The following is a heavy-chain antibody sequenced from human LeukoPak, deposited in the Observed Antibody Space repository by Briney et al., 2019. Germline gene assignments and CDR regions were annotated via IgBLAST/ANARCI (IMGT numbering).Heavy chain of an antibody. CDR1: VFLFRLYV. Sequence: GGPLTLLCGPSVFLFRLYVMLCLPEARGEALVGVSNNTSCGGTYYADSVKGRFTISIDNYKNKLHLQMNSLTAEDTAIYYCVYSSSWFYFDYWGQGTLVTVSS. D-gene: IGHD6-13*01. J-gene: IGHJ4*02. CDR2: NTSCGGT. CDR3: VYSSSWFYFDY. V-gene: IGHV3-23*01.